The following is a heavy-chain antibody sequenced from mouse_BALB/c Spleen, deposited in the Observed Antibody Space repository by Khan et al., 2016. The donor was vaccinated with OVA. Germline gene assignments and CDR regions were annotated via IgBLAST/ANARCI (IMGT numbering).Heavy chain of an antibody. Sequence: QVQLQQSGPELVRPGVSVKISCKGSGYTFTDYAMYWVKQSHAKSLEWIGLISTYSGNTNFNQKSKGKATMTVDKSSSTAYMVLARLTSEDSSIYYCAIPAYDGFFDYWGQGTALTVSS. CDR3: AIPAYDGFFDY. CDR2: ISTYSGNT. CDR1: GYTFTDYA. D-gene: IGHD2-3*01. V-gene: IGHV1S137*01. J-gene: IGHJ2*01.